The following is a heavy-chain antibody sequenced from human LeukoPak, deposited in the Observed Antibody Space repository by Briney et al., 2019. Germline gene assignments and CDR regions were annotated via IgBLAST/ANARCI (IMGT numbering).Heavy chain of an antibody. V-gene: IGHV1-69*05. CDR1: GGTFSSYA. CDR3: ARGGYDSSGYSDY. D-gene: IGHD3-22*01. J-gene: IGHJ4*02. CDR2: IIPIFGTA. Sequence: SVKVSCKASGGTFSSYAISWVRQAPEQGLEWMGGIIPIFGTANYAQKFQGRVTITTDESTSTAYMELSSLRSEDTAVYYCARGGYDSSGYSDYWGQGTLVTVSS.